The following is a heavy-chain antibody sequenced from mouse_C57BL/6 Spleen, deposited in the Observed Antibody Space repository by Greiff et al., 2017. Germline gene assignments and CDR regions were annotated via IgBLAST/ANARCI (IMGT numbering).Heavy chain of an antibody. CDR2: IRNKANGYTT. Sequence: EVKLVESGGGLVQPGGSLSLSCAASGFTFTDYYMSWVRQPPGKALEWLGFIRNKANGYTTEYSASVKSRFTISRDNAQSILYLPMNALRAEDSATYYCARLYGNYVWYFDVWGTGTTVTVSS. D-gene: IGHD2-1*01. V-gene: IGHV7-3*01. CDR3: ARLYGNYVWYFDV. CDR1: GFTFTDYY. J-gene: IGHJ1*03.